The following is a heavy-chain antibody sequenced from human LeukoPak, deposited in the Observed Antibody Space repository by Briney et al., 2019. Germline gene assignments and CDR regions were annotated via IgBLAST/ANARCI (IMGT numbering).Heavy chain of an antibody. V-gene: IGHV3-23*01. CDR3: GRDPNGDYIGAFET. D-gene: IGHD4-17*01. J-gene: IGHJ3*02. CDR2: IQGSGGIR. Sequence: AGGSLRLSCIGSGFPFSAYAMTWVRQAPGKGLEWVSSIQGSGGIRGYADSVQGRFTISRDNSKNTLFLQMNSLRGEDTAVYYCGRDPNGDYIGAFETWGPGTLVTVSS. CDR1: GFPFSAYA.